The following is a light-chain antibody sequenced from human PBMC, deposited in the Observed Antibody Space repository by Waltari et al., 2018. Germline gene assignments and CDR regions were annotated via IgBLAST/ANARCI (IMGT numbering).Light chain of an antibody. Sequence: DIQMTQSPSSVSASVGDRVTITCRASQGISNWLAWYQQKPGKAPNLLVYSASNLQSGVPSRFSGSGSGTEFTLTISSLQPEDFATYYCQQTSTFPVTFGGGTEVEF. CDR1: QGISNW. CDR3: QQTSTFPVT. J-gene: IGKJ4*01. CDR2: SAS. V-gene: IGKV1-12*01.